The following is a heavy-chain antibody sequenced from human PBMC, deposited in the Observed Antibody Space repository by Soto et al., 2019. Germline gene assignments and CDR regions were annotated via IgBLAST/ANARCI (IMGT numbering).Heavy chain of an antibody. D-gene: IGHD5-12*01. CDR2: IYHSGST. V-gene: IGHV4-30-2*01. CDR3: AKGYSGYVGNWFDP. J-gene: IGHJ5*02. CDR1: GGSISSGGYS. Sequence: TLSLTCAVSGGSISSGGYSWSWVRQPPGKGLEWIGYIYHSGSTYYNPSLKSRVTISVDRSKNQFSLKLSSVTAADTAVYYCAKGYSGYVGNWFDPWGQGTLVTVSS.